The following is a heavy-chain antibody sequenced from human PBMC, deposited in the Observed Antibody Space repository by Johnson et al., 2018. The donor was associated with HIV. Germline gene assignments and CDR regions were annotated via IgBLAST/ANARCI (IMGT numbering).Heavy chain of an antibody. CDR3: AKDRAGAGEPFDI. Sequence: QVQLVESGGGVVQPGRSLRLSCAASGFTFSSYGMHWVRQAPGKGLEWVAVIWYDGSNKYYADSVKGRFTISRDNSTNTLYLQMNSLRVEDTAVYYCAKDRAGAGEPFDIWGQGTMVTVSP. J-gene: IGHJ3*02. CDR1: GFTFSSYG. D-gene: IGHD6-19*01. CDR2: IWYDGSNK. V-gene: IGHV3-33*06.